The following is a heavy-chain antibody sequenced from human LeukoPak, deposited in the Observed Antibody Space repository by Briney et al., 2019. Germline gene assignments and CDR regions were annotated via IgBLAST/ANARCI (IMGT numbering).Heavy chain of an antibody. CDR2: VHLDGRT. D-gene: IGHD3-10*01. J-gene: IGHJ4*02. V-gene: IGHV4-4*02. CDR3: TTEGVIYRPIDY. CDR1: GRSFSSTNS. Sequence: SGTLSLTYAVWGRSFSSTNSGTWFRQPPGKGLEWIGEVHLDGRTNYNPSLTGRLTMSVDLYENHISLKLTSVTAADTAVYYFTTEGVIYRPIDYSGQGTLVTVSS.